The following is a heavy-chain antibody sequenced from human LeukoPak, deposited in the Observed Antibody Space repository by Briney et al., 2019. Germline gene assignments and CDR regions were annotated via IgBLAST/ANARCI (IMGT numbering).Heavy chain of an antibody. J-gene: IGHJ6*02. CDR1: GFTFSSYG. D-gene: IGHD6-6*01. V-gene: IGHV3-30*03. CDR2: ISYDGSNK. CDR3: ARTYSSSIYYYYGMDV. Sequence: GGSLRLSCAASGFTFSSYGMHWVRQAPGKGLEWVAVISYDGSNKYYADSVKGRFTISRDNSKNTLYLQMNSLRAEDTAVYYCARTYSSSIYYYYGMDVWGQGTTVTVSS.